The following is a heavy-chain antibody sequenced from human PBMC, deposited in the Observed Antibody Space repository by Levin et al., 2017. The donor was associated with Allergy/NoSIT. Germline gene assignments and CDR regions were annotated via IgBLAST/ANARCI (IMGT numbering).Heavy chain of an antibody. D-gene: IGHD4-17*01. CDR2: ISYSSGTI. CDR3: ARETRAVTTLGYWGY. J-gene: IGHJ4*02. CDR1: GFTFSSYS. V-gene: IGHV3-48*01. Sequence: GGSLRLSCAASGFTFSSYSMNWVRQAPGKGLEWVSYISYSSGTIYYADSVKGRFTISRDNAKNSLYLQMNSLRAEDTAVYYCARETRAVTTLGYWGYWGQGTLVTVSS.